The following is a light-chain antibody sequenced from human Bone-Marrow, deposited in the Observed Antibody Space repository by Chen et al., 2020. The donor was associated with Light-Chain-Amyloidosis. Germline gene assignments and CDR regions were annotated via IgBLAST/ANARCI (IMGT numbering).Light chain of an antibody. J-gene: IGLJ2*01. CDR2: KDT. V-gene: IGLV3-27*01. CDR3: YSATDRNVF. CDR1: VLSKQY. Sequence: SYELTQPCSVSWPPGQSARTTCSGDVLSKQYVRWIQQKPGQAPLLIIFKDTERPSGVSKRFSGSTSGSTVALTIDGAQVDDEADYYGYSATDRNVFFGGGTKLTVL.